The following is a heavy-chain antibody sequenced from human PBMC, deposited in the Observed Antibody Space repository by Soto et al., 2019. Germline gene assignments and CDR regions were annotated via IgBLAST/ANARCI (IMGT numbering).Heavy chain of an antibody. J-gene: IGHJ4*02. CDR2: IRDRAYNYAT. CDR3: TRLISAAQDY. CDR1: GFVFKDSS. D-gene: IGHD3-10*01. V-gene: IGHV3-73*01. Sequence: EVLLVESGGGVVQPGGSLKLSCAASGFVFKDSSIHWVRQASGKGLEWVGRIRDRAYNYATAYTASVKGRFTISRDDSNNTAYLQMTILKTEDTAIYYCTRLISAAQDYWGQGTLVTVSS.